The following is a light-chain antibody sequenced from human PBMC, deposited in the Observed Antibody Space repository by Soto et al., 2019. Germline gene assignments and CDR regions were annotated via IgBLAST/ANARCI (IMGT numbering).Light chain of an antibody. CDR3: QSYDSSLSGCV. CDR2: GNS. J-gene: IGLJ2*01. Sequence: QSVLTQPPSMSGTPGQRVTISCTGSSSNIGAGYDVHWYQQLPGTAPKLLIYGNSNRPSGVPDRFSGSKSGTSASLAITGLQAEDEADYYCQSYDSSLSGCVFGGGTKVTVL. CDR1: SSNIGAGYD. V-gene: IGLV1-40*01.